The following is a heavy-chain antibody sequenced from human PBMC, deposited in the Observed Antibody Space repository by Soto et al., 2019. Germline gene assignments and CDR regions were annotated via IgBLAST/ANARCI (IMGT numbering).Heavy chain of an antibody. CDR3: ARVAGAAGPFDY. V-gene: IGHV3-66*01. J-gene: IGHJ4*02. Sequence: GGSLRLSCGASGFTVSSNYMSWVRQAPGKGLEWVSVIYSGGSTYYADSVKGRFTISRDNSKNTLYLQMNSLRAEDTAVYYCARVAGAAGPFDYWGQGTLVTVSS. CDR1: GFTVSSNY. CDR2: IYSGGST. D-gene: IGHD6-13*01.